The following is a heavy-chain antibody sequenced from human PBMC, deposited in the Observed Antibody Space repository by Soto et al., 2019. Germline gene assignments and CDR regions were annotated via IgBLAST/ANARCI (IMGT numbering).Heavy chain of an antibody. V-gene: IGHV4-31*03. J-gene: IGHJ4*02. CDR3: ASSWSGYYMSPGY. D-gene: IGHD3-3*01. CDR2: IYYSGST. CDR1: GGSISSGGYY. Sequence: SETLSLTCTVSGGSISSGGYYWSWIRQHPGKGLEWIGYIYYSGSTYYNPSLKSRVTISVDTSKNQFSLKLSSVTAADTAVYYCASSWSGYYMSPGYWGQGTLVTVSS.